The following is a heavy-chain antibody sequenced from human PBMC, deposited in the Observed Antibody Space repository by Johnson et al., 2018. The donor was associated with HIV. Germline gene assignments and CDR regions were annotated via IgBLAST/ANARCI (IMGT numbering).Heavy chain of an antibody. CDR2: ISYDGSNK. D-gene: IGHD6-13*01. Sequence: QVQLVESGGGVVQPGRSLRLSCAASGFTFTNYAMYWVRQAPGKGLEWVALISYDGSNKYYADSVKGRFTISRDNSKNTLYLQMSSLRAEDTAIYYCARGLGSSWTGDAFDIWGQGTMVTVSS. CDR3: ARGLGSSWTGDAFDI. V-gene: IGHV3-30-3*01. J-gene: IGHJ3*02. CDR1: GFTFTNYA.